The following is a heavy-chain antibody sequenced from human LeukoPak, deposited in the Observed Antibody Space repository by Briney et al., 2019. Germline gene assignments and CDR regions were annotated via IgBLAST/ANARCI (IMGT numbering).Heavy chain of an antibody. CDR3: ARDRHYDFWSGYYTPFNS. CDR2: MKQDGSEQ. Sequence: PGGSLRLSCTASGFTFSNYWMSWVRQASGKGLEWVANMKQDGSEQYYVDSMKGRFTISRDNAKNSLYLQINSLRAEDTAVYYCARDRHYDFWSGYYTPFNSWGQGTLVTVSS. CDR1: GFTFSNYW. D-gene: IGHD3-3*01. V-gene: IGHV3-7*03. J-gene: IGHJ4*02.